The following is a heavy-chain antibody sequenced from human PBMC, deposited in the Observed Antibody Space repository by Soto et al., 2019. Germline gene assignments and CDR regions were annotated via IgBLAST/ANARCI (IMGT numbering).Heavy chain of an antibody. Sequence: SETLSLTCAVYGGSFSGYYWSWIRQPPGKGLEWIGEINHSGSTNYNPSLKSRVTISVDTSKNQFSLKLSSVTAADTAVYYCARGRRNSGYSYGYNAWFDPWGQGTLVTVSS. J-gene: IGHJ5*02. CDR3: ARGRRNSGYSYGYNAWFDP. V-gene: IGHV4-34*01. CDR1: GGSFSGYY. CDR2: INHSGST. D-gene: IGHD5-18*01.